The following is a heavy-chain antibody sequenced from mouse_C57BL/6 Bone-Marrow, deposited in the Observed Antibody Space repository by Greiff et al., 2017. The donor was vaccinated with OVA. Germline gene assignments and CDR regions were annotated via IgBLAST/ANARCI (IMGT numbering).Heavy chain of an antibody. J-gene: IGHJ3*01. CDR1: GYTFTSYW. Sequence: VQLQQPGAELVKPGASVKLSCKASGYTFTSYWMHWVKQRPEQGLEWIGRIDPANGNTKYAPKFQGKATITADTSSNTAYLQLSSLTSEDTAIYYCGTGTRAYWGQGTLVTVSA. V-gene: IGHV14-3*01. D-gene: IGHD4-1*01. CDR2: IDPANGNT. CDR3: GTGTRAY.